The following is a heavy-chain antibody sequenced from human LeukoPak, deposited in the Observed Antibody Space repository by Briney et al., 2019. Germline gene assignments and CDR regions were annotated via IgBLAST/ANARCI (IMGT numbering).Heavy chain of an antibody. D-gene: IGHD4-23*01. Sequence: GRSLRLSCAASGFTFSGYAMHWVRQAPGKGLEWVAVISYDGSNKYYADSVKGRFTISRDNSKNRLYLQMNSLRAEDTAVYYCARAEGYGGELDSWGQGTLVTVTS. CDR1: GFTFSGYA. V-gene: IGHV3-30*04. CDR3: ARAEGYGGELDS. J-gene: IGHJ4*02. CDR2: ISYDGSNK.